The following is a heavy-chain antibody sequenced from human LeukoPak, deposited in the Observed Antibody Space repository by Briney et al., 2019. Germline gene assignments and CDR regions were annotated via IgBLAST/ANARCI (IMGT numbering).Heavy chain of an antibody. D-gene: IGHD2-21*02. V-gene: IGHV4-4*02. CDR1: GGSISSSNW. J-gene: IGHJ4*02. CDR2: IYHSGST. Sequence: SGTLSLTCAVSGGSISSSNWWSWVRQPPGKGLEWIGEIYHSGSTNYNPSLKSRVTISVDTSKNQFSLKLSSVTAADTAVYYCARGGVVVTASVYTFDYWGQGTLVTVSS. CDR3: ARGGVVVTASVYTFDY.